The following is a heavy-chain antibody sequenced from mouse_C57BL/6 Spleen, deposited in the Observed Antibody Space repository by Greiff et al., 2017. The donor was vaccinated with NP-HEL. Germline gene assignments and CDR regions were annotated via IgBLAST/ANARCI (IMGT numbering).Heavy chain of an antibody. CDR1: GYAFSSSW. CDR3: AREGDYYGSSPAMDY. V-gene: IGHV1-82*01. D-gene: IGHD1-1*01. Sequence: VQLQQSGPELVKPGASVKISCKASGYAFSSSWMNWVKQRPGKGLEWIGRIYPGDGDTNYNGKFKGKATLTADKSSSTAYMQLSSLTSEDSAVYFCAREGDYYGSSPAMDYWGQGTSVTVSS. CDR2: IYPGDGDT. J-gene: IGHJ4*01.